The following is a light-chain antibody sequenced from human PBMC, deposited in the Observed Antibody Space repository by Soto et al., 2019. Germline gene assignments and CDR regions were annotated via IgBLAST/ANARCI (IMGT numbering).Light chain of an antibody. CDR2: GAS. CDR1: QSVGSN. J-gene: IGKJ2*01. V-gene: IGKV3-15*01. Sequence: EIVMTQSPATLSVSPGERATISCRASQSVGSNLAWYHQKPGKAPRLLIYGASTRATGIPVRFSGSGSGTEFTLTISSLQSEDFAVYYCQQYNNWPPYTFGQGTKLEI. CDR3: QQYNNWPPYT.